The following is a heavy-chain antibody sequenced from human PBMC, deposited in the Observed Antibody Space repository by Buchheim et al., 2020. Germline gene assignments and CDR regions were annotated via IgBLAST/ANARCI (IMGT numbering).Heavy chain of an antibody. Sequence: EVQLLESGGGLVQPGGSLRLSCTASGFTFSSYAMSWVRRAPGKGLEWVSGIGGTGAATDYTGSVKGRFTISRDNSKNTLSLQMNSLRAEDTAVYYCAKDRGLRIEEADFHDPWGQGTL. D-gene: IGHD6-19*01. CDR1: GFTFSSYA. CDR3: AKDRGLRIEEADFHDP. J-gene: IGHJ5*02. V-gene: IGHV3-23*01. CDR2: IGGTGAAT.